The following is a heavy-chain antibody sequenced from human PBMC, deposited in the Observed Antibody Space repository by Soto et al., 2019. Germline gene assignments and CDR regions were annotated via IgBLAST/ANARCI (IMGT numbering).Heavy chain of an antibody. CDR1: GFTLSGHG. CDR3: AREKNSGYYRSVDY. Sequence: QVQLVASGGGVVQPGRSLSLSCAASGFTLSGHGLHWVRQAPGKGLEWVAVVTHDGTERHYPDSVKGRFTITRDISKNTFYLQMKSLRVDDTAMLYCAREKNSGYYRSVDYWGQGTLVTVSS. J-gene: IGHJ4*02. D-gene: IGHD3-10*01. V-gene: IGHV3-30*03. CDR2: VTHDGTER.